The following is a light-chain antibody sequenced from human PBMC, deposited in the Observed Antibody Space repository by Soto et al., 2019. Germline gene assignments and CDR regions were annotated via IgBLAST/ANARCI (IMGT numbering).Light chain of an antibody. J-gene: IGKJ3*01. V-gene: IGKV3-15*01. CDR1: QSVSTK. CDR2: GAS. Sequence: EVVMTQSPATLSVSPGERATLSCRASQSVSTKLAWYQHKPGQAPRLLIYGASTRATGIPARFSASGSGTEFTLTISSLQSKDFAVYYCHQYNNWPRTFGPGTKMEIK. CDR3: HQYNNWPRT.